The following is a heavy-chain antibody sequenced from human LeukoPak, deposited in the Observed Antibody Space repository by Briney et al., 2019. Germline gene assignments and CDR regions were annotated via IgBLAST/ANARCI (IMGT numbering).Heavy chain of an antibody. CDR3: AKGRGWEASYYYYYMDV. J-gene: IGHJ6*03. CDR1: GITFTSYG. D-gene: IGHD1-26*01. CDR2: IRYDGSNK. Sequence: GGPLRPSCAASGITFTSYGMHWVRKAPGKGLEWVAFIRYDGSNKYYTDSVKGRFTISRDNSKNTLYLQMNSLRAEDTAVYYCAKGRGWEASYYYYYMDVWGKGTTVTISS. V-gene: IGHV3-30*02.